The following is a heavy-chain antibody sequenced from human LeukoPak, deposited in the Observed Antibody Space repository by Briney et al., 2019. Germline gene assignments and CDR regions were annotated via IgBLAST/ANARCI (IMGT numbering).Heavy chain of an antibody. CDR2: IYSGGST. J-gene: IGHJ4*02. Sequence: GGSLRLSCAASGFTVSSNYMSWVRQAPGKVLEWVSVIYSGGSTYYADSVKGRFTISRDNSKNTLYLQMNSLRAEDTAVYYCARDSGSGPDFDYWGQGTLVTVSS. D-gene: IGHD1-14*01. CDR1: GFTVSSNY. CDR3: ARDSGSGPDFDY. V-gene: IGHV3-66*01.